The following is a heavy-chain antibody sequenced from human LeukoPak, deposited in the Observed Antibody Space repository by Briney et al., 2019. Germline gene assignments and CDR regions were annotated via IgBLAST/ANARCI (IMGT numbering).Heavy chain of an antibody. D-gene: IGHD3-3*01. CDR1: GYTFTSYG. Sequence: ASVKVSCKVSGYTFTSYGISWVRQAPGQGLEWMGWISAYNGNTNYAQKVQGRVTMTTDTSTSTAYMELRSLRSDDTAVYYCAKGSLEWVFPSWFDPWGQGTLVTVSS. CDR3: AKGSLEWVFPSWFDP. J-gene: IGHJ5*02. CDR2: ISAYNGNT. V-gene: IGHV1-18*01.